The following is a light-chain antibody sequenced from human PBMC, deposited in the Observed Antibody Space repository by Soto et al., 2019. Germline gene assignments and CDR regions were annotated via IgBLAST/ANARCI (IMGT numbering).Light chain of an antibody. CDR3: QQYFNWPRT. J-gene: IGKJ5*01. CDR2: DAS. Sequence: EIVLTQSPGTLSLSPGGRATLSCRASRSVSSSFLAWYQQKPGQAPRLLIFDASTRATGIPGRFSGSGSGTEFTLTIDSLQPEDLGVYYCQQYFNWPRTFGQGTRLEIK. V-gene: IGKV3-20*01. CDR1: RSVSSSF.